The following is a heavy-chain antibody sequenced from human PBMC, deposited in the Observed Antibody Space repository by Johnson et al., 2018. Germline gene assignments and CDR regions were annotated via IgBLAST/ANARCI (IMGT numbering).Heavy chain of an antibody. CDR2: IYSGGST. V-gene: IGHV3-53*01. J-gene: IGHJ6*02. CDR1: GFTVSSNY. Sequence: EVQLVESGGGLIQPGGSLRLSCAASGFTVSSNYMSWVRQAPGKGLEWVSVIYSGGSTYYAASVKGRFTISRDNSKNTRYLQLKSLRAEDTAVDYCARDSGYCSSTSCAGGMDVWGQGTTGTVSS. CDR3: ARDSGYCSSTSCAGGMDV. D-gene: IGHD2-2*01.